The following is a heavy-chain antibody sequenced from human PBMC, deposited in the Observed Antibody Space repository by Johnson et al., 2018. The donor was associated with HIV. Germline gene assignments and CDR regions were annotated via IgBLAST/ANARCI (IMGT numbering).Heavy chain of an antibody. D-gene: IGHD2-15*01. CDR1: GFTVSSNY. CDR2: IYSGGST. Sequence: VQLVESGGGLVKPGGSLRLSCAVSGFTVSSNYMSWVRQAPGKGLEWVSVIYSGGSTYYADSVKGRFTISRDNSKNTLYLQMNSLRAEDTAVYYCARDHLRRSHAFDIWGQGTMVTVSS. J-gene: IGHJ3*02. V-gene: IGHV3-66*01. CDR3: ARDHLRRSHAFDI.